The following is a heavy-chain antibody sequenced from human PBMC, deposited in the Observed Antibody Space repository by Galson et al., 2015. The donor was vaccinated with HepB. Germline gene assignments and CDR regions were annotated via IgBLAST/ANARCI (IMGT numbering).Heavy chain of an antibody. J-gene: IGHJ6*02. D-gene: IGHD6-19*01. CDR2: ISAYNGNT. CDR1: GYTFTSYG. Sequence: SVKVSCKASGYTFTSYGISWVRQAPGQGLEWMGWISAYNGNTNYAQKLQGRVTMTTDTSTSIAYMELRSLRSDDTAVYYCARDPAVAGNYYGMDVWGQGTTVTVSS. CDR3: ARDPAVAGNYYGMDV. V-gene: IGHV1-18*04.